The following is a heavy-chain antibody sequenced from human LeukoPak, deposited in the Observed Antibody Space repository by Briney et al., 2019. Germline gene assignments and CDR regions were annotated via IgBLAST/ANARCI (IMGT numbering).Heavy chain of an antibody. V-gene: IGHV4-4*02. Sequence: PSETLSLTCAVSGGSISSSNWWSWVRQPPGKGLEWIGEIYHSGSTNYNPSPKSRVTISVDKSKNQFSLKLSSVTAADTAVYYCARAGGMDSSGPYFDYWGQGTLVTVSS. CDR2: IYHSGST. CDR1: GGSISSSNW. CDR3: ARAGGMDSSGPYFDY. D-gene: IGHD3-22*01. J-gene: IGHJ4*02.